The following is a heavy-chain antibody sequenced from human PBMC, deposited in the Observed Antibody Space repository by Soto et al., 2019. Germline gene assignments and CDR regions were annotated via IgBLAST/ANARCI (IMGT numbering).Heavy chain of an antibody. Sequence: QITLKESGPTLVKPTQTLTLTCTFSGFSLSTSGVGVGWLRQPPGKALEWLALIYWDDDKRYSPSLKSRLTITKDTAKNQVVLTMTNMDPVDTATYYFAHRLYDILTGYHTAYFDYWGQGTLVTVSS. CDR2: IYWDDDK. J-gene: IGHJ4*02. CDR3: AHRLYDILTGYHTAYFDY. V-gene: IGHV2-5*02. D-gene: IGHD3-9*01. CDR1: GFSLSTSGVG.